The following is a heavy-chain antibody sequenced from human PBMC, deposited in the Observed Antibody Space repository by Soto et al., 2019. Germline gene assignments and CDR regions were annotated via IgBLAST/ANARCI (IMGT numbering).Heavy chain of an antibody. D-gene: IGHD3-10*01. Sequence: GGSLRLSCAASGFTFSSYWMSWVRQAPGKGLEWVANIKQDGSEKYYVDSVKGRFTISRDNAKNSLYLQMNSLRAEDTAVYYCARESLSGSYYPSDYWGQGTLVTVSS. CDR2: IKQDGSEK. CDR1: GFTFSSYW. V-gene: IGHV3-7*01. CDR3: ARESLSGSYYPSDY. J-gene: IGHJ4*02.